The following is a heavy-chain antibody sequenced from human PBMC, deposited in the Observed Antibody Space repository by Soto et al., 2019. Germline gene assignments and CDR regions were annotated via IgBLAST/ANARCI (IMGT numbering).Heavy chain of an antibody. D-gene: IGHD4-17*01. CDR2: INPNSGGT. CDR1: GYTFTGYY. V-gene: IGHV1-2*04. J-gene: IGHJ4*02. Sequence: VASVKVSCKASGYTFTGYYMHWVRQAPGQGLEWMGWINPNSGGTNYAQKLQGWVTMTRDTSISTAYMELSRLRSDDTAVYYCAREGYGDYIFDYWGQGTLVTVSS. CDR3: AREGYGDYIFDY.